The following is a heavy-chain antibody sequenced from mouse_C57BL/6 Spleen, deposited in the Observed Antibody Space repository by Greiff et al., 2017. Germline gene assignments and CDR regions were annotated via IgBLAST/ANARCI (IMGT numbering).Heavy chain of an antibody. V-gene: IGHV1-82*01. D-gene: IGHD1-1*01. CDR3: ARGINTVGAY. Sequence: QVQLQQSGPELVKPGASVKISCKASGYAFSSSWMNWVKQRPGKGLEWIGRIYPGDGDTNYNGKFKGKATLTADKSSSTAYMQLSSLTSEDSAVYFCARGINTVGAYWGQGTLVTVSA. J-gene: IGHJ3*01. CDR1: GYAFSSSW. CDR2: IYPGDGDT.